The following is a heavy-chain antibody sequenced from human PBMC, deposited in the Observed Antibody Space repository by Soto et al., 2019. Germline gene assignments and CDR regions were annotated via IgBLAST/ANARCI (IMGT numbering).Heavy chain of an antibody. CDR2: ISAYNGNT. CDR1: GYTFTSYG. V-gene: IGHV1-18*01. D-gene: IGHD3-22*01. Sequence: ASVKVSCKASGYTFTSYGISWVRQAPGQGLEWMGWISAYNGNTNYAQKLQGRVTMTTDTSTSTAYMELRSLRSDDTAVYYCARVGTMIVVVPTFDPWGQGTLVTVSS. CDR3: ARVGTMIVVVPTFDP. J-gene: IGHJ5*02.